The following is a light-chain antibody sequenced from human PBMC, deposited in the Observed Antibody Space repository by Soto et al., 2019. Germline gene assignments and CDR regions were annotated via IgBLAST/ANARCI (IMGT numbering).Light chain of an antibody. J-gene: IGKJ2*01. CDR2: KAS. CDR1: QSISRW. Sequence: DIQMTQSPSALSASVGDRVTITCRASQSISRWLAWYQQKPGKAPKLLIYKASSLQGGVPSRFSGSGSGTECPLTISGLQPDDVATYYCHQYSGLYTFGQGTKLEI. V-gene: IGKV1-5*03. CDR3: HQYSGLYT.